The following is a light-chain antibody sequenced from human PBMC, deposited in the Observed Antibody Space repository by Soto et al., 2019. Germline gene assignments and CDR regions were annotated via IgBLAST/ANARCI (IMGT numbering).Light chain of an antibody. V-gene: IGLV1-51*01. CDR3: GSWDSSLSAYV. CDR2: DDD. J-gene: IGLJ1*01. CDR1: SSNIGGNS. Sequence: QSVLTQPPSVSAAPGQRVAISCSGSSSNIGGNSVSLYQQLPGTAPKLLIYDDDKRPSGIPDRFSGSKSGTSATLGITGFQTGDEADYYCGSWDSSLSAYVFGTGTKVTVL.